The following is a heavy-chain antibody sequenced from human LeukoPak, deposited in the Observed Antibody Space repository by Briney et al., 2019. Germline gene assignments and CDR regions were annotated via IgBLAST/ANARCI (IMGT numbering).Heavy chain of an antibody. CDR3: AKLPGSSSSNWFDP. D-gene: IGHD6-13*01. CDR2: ITQDGSEK. CDR1: EFTFSSHQ. Sequence: GGSLRLSCAASEFTFSSHQMSWVRQAPGKGLEWVAKITQDGSEKYYMDSVKGRFIISRDNSKNTLYLQMNSLRAEDTAVYYCAKLPGSSSSNWFDPWGQGTLVTVSS. J-gene: IGHJ5*02. V-gene: IGHV3-7*03.